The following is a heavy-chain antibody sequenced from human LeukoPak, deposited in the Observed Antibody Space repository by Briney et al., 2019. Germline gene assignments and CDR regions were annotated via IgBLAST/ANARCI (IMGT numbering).Heavy chain of an antibody. J-gene: IGHJ4*02. V-gene: IGHV3-15*01. CDR3: TTAPSGYAYMNGWHLDY. D-gene: IGHD5-18*01. CDR1: GFTFNYAW. Sequence: GGSLRLSCAASGFTFNYAWMSWVRQAPGKGLEWVGRIKSKTDGETTDYAAPVKGRFTISRDDSKNTLYLQMNSLKTEDTALYYCTTAPSGYAYMNGWHLDYWGQGAPVTVSS. CDR2: IKSKTDGETT.